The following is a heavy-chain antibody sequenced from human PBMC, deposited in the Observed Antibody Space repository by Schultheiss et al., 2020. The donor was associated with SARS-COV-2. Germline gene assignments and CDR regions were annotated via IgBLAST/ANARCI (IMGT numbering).Heavy chain of an antibody. CDR3: ARHKVVFITGTTNYYYYYMDV. D-gene: IGHD1-20*01. Sequence: GESLKISCKGSGYSFPSYWIGWVRQMPGKGLEWMGIIYPGDSDTRYSPSFQGQVTISADKSISTAYLQWSSLKASDTAMYYCARHKVVFITGTTNYYYYYMDVWGKGTTVTVSS. V-gene: IGHV5-51*01. CDR2: IYPGDSDT. CDR1: GYSFPSYW. J-gene: IGHJ6*03.